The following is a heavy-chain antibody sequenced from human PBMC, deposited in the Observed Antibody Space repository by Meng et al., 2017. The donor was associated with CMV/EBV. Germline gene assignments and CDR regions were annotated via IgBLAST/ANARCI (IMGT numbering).Heavy chain of an antibody. D-gene: IGHD3-10*01. CDR1: GFTFSSYA. J-gene: IGHJ4*02. CDR3: ARDRAMVRGVIGY. Sequence: AASGFTFSSYAMHWVRQAPGKGLEWVAVISYDGSNKYYADSVKGRFTISRDNSKNTLYLQMNSLRAEDTAVYYCARDRAMVRGVIGYWGQGTLVTVSS. CDR2: ISYDGSNK. V-gene: IGHV3-30-3*01.